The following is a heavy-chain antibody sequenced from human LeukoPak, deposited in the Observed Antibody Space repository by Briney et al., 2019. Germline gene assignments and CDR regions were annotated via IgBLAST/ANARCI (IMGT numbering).Heavy chain of an antibody. CDR1: GFTFSSCG. D-gene: IGHD6-13*01. CDR3: AKDKSSSSKNFDY. V-gene: IGHV3-30*02. Sequence: PGGSLRLSCAPSGFTFSSCGMHWVRQAPGKGREWVAFIRHDGSNNYYEDSVKGRFTISRDNSKNTLYLQMNSLRAEDTAVYYCAKDKSSSSKNFDYWGQGTLVTVSS. CDR2: IRHDGSNN. J-gene: IGHJ4*02.